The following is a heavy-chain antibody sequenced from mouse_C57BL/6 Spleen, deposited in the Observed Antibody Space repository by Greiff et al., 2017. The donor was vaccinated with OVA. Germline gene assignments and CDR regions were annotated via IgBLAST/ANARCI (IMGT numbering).Heavy chain of an antibody. V-gene: IGHV1-15*01. J-gene: IGHJ3*01. CDR3: TRLGGNYEGFAY. D-gene: IGHD2-1*01. CDR1: GYTFTDYE. Sequence: VQLQQSGAELVRPGASVTLSCKASGYTFTDYEMHWVKQTPVHGLEWIGAIDPETGGTAYNQKFKGKAIPTAAKSSSTAYMELRRLTSEDSAVYYCTRLGGNYEGFAYWGQGTLVTVSA. CDR2: IDPETGGT.